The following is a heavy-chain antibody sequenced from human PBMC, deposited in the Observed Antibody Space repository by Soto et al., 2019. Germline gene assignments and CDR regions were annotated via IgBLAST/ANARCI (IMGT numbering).Heavy chain of an antibody. D-gene: IGHD2-21*02. Sequence: SETLSLTCTVSGGSISSYYWSWIRQPPGKGLEWIGYIYYSGSTNYNPSLKSRVTISVDTSKNQFSLKLSSVTAADTAVYYCARAMSFRGDYYPNWFDPWGQGTLVTVSS. CDR3: ARAMSFRGDYYPNWFDP. J-gene: IGHJ5*02. V-gene: IGHV4-59*01. CDR2: IYYSGST. CDR1: GGSISSYY.